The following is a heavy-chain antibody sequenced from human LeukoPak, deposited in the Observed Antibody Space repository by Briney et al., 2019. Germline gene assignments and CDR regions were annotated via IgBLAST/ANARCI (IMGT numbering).Heavy chain of an antibody. V-gene: IGHV4-59*01. CDR3: ARYSLLAAVAGTGAFDY. D-gene: IGHD6-19*01. J-gene: IGHJ4*02. Sequence: PSETLSLTCTVSGGSISSYYWSWIRQPPGKGLEWIGYIYYSGSTNYNPSVKSRVTISVDTSKNQFSLNLSSVTAADTAVYYCARYSLLAAVAGTGAFDYWGQGTLVSVSS. CDR2: IYYSGST. CDR1: GGSISSYY.